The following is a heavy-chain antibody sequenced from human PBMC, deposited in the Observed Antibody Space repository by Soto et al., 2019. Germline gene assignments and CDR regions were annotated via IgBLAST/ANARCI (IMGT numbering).Heavy chain of an antibody. D-gene: IGHD4-4*01. Sequence: EVHLVESGGGLIQPGGSLRLSCAASEFSVSSNYLSWVRQAPGKGLEWVSGIYSGGATYYADFVKGRFTFSRDNSKNTVFLQMNSLRVDDTAVYYCARGSYRAFDYWGQGTLVTVSS. J-gene: IGHJ4*02. CDR3: ARGSYRAFDY. V-gene: IGHV3-53*03. CDR1: EFSVSSNY. CDR2: IYSGGAT.